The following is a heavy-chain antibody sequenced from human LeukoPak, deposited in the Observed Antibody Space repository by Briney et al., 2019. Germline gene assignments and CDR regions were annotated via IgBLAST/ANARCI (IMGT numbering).Heavy chain of an antibody. CDR1: GGSISSSSYY. CDR2: IYYSGST. CDR3: ARDQEHCSGTSCYPYWYDS. Sequence: SETLSLTCTVSGGSISSSSYYWGWIRQPPGKGLVWIGSIYYSGSTYYNPSLKSRVTISVDTSKNQFSLKLSSVTAADTAVYFCARDQEHCSGTSCYPYWYDSWGQGTLVTVSS. D-gene: IGHD2-2*01. J-gene: IGHJ5*01. V-gene: IGHV4-39*07.